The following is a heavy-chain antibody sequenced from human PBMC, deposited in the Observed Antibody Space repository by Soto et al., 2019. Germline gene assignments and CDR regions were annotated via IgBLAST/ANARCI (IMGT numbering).Heavy chain of an antibody. CDR2: ISGSGGST. CDR3: AKVGRPIGVVVAATPPFDY. Sequence: GGSLCLSCAASGFTFSSYTLNWVRQAPGKGLEWVSAISGSGGSTYYADSVKGRFTISRDNSKNTLYLQMNSLRAEDTAVYYCAKVGRPIGVVVAATPPFDYWGQGTLVTVSS. D-gene: IGHD2-15*01. V-gene: IGHV3-23*01. CDR1: GFTFSSYT. J-gene: IGHJ4*02.